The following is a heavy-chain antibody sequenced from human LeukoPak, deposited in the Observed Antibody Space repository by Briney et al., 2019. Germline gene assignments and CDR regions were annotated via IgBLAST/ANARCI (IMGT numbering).Heavy chain of an antibody. CDR2: IIPIFNIP. D-gene: IGHD3-3*01. V-gene: IGHV1-69*13. J-gene: IGHJ4*02. CDR3: ARSVTIFGVATLGY. CDR1: GDTFRTFA. Sequence: SVKVSCKASGDTFRTFAISWVRQAPGQGLEWMGGIIPIFNIPDSAQKFQGRLTITADESTTTAYMELSSLRSDDTAVYYCARSVTIFGVATLGYWGQGTPVTVSS.